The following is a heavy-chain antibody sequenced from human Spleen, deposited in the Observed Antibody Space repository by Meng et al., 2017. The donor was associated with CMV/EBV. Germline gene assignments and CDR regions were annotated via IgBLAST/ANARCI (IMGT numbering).Heavy chain of an antibody. V-gene: IGHV3-74*01. CDR2: INSDGSST. J-gene: IGHJ6*02. CDR3: ARSSSGWYWHYYYGMDV. Sequence: GESLKISCTASGFTFGDYAMSWVRQAPGKGLVWVSRINSDGSSTSYADSVKGRFTISRDNAKNTLYLQMNSLRAEDTAVYYCARSSSGWYWHYYYGMDVWGQGTTVTVSS. D-gene: IGHD6-19*01. CDR1: GFTFGDYA.